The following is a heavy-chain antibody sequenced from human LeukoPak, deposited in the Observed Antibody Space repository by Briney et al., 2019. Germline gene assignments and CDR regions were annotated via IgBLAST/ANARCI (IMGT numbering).Heavy chain of an antibody. CDR1: GRTIGLYG. Sequence: GGSLRLSCEASGRTIGLYGMFWVRQAPGKGREWVAAIWFDGSNKYYADSVKGRFTISRDNSRNTVLLQVDSLSAEDTAVYYCAREKYEGSGSHYFALDVWGQGTMVIVSS. J-gene: IGHJ6*02. V-gene: IGHV3-33*07. D-gene: IGHD3-10*01. CDR3: AREKYEGSGSHYFALDV. CDR2: IWFDGSNK.